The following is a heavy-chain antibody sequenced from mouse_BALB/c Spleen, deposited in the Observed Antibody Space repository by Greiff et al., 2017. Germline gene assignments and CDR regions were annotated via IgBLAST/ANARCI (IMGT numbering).Heavy chain of an antibody. CDR1: GFTFSSFG. V-gene: IGHV5-17*02. Sequence: EVNVVESGGGLVQPGGSRKLSCAASGFTFSSFGMHWVRQAPEKGLEWVAYISSGSSTIYYADTVKGRFTISRDNPKNTLFLQMTSLRSEDTAMYYCARSMTDYWGQGTTLTVSS. J-gene: IGHJ2*01. CDR2: ISSGSSTI. D-gene: IGHD2-3*01. CDR3: ARSMTDY.